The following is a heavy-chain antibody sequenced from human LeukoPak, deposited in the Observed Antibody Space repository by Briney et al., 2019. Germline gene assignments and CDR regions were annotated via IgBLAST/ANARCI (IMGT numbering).Heavy chain of an antibody. Sequence: SVKVSCKASGFTFTTSAVQWVRQARGQRLEWIGWIVVGSGHTNYAQKFQERVTITGDMSTSTAYMELSSLTSEDTAVYHCAEGGHDSSGYSPFDYWGQGTLVTVSS. CDR3: AEGGHDSSGYSPFDY. J-gene: IGHJ4*02. CDR2: IVVGSGHT. CDR1: GFTFTTSA. D-gene: IGHD3-22*01. V-gene: IGHV1-58*01.